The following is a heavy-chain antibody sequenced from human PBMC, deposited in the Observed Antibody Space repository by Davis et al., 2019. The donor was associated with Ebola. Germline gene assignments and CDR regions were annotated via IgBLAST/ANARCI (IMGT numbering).Heavy chain of an antibody. J-gene: IGHJ5*02. Sequence: MPSETLSLTCTVSGGSVSSGSYYWSWIRQPPGKGLEWIGYIYYSGSTNYNPSLKSRVTISVDTSKNQFSLKLSSVTAADTAVYYCARDAYYYDSSGYYRVGWFDPWGQGTLVTVSS. D-gene: IGHD3-22*01. V-gene: IGHV4-61*01. CDR3: ARDAYYYDSSGYYRVGWFDP. CDR1: GGSVSSGSYY. CDR2: IYYSGST.